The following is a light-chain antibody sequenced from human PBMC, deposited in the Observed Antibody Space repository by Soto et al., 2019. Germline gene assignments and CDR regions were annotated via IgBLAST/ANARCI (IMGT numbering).Light chain of an antibody. J-gene: IGLJ2*01. V-gene: IGLV2-14*01. CDR1: SSDVGGYNY. CDR3: SSYTSGSTLDVL. Sequence: QSVLTQPASVSGSPGQSITISCSGISSDVGGYNYVSWYQQRPGKAPKLIIYDVSNRPSGVSLRFSGSTSANTASLTISGLQAEDEADYYCSSYTSGSTLDVLFGGGTKLTVL. CDR2: DVS.